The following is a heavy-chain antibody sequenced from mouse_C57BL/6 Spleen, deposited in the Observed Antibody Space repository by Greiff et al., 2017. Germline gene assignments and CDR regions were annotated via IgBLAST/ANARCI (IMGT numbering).Heavy chain of an antibody. CDR3: ASYYGNYVYAMDY. Sequence: VQPQQPGAELVKPGASVKLSCKASGYTFTSYWMHWVKQRPGQGLEWIGMNHPNSGSTNYNEKFKSKATLTVDKSSSTAYMQLSSLTSEDSAVYYCASYYGNYVYAMDYWGQGTSVTVSS. CDR2: NHPNSGST. V-gene: IGHV1-64*01. CDR1: GYTFTSYW. D-gene: IGHD2-1*01. J-gene: IGHJ4*01.